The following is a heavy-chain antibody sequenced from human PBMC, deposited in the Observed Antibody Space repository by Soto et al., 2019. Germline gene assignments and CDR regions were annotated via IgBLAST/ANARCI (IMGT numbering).Heavy chain of an antibody. CDR1: GFTFSSYA. CDR2: ISGSGGST. J-gene: IGHJ4*02. Sequence: EVQLLESGGGLVQPGGSLRLSCAASGFTFSSYAMSWVRQAPGKGLEWVSAISGSGGSTYYADSVKGQFTISRDNSKNKLYLQMNSLRAEDTAVYYCAKGGYDSSGWFDYWGQGTLVTVSS. CDR3: AKGGYDSSGWFDY. D-gene: IGHD3-22*01. V-gene: IGHV3-23*01.